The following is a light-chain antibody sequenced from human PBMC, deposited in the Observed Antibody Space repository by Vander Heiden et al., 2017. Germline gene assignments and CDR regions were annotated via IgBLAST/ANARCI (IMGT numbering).Light chain of an antibody. V-gene: IGLV2-14*03. CDR2: DVS. J-gene: IGLJ3*02. CDR1: SSDVGGYEF. Sequence: HSALTQPASVSGSPGQSIPISCTGTSSDVGGYEFVSWYQHHPGKAPKLMIYDVSNRPSGVSNRFSGSKSGNTASLTISGLHTEDEADYYCSSYTSSSTWVFGGGTKLTVL. CDR3: SSYTSSSTWV.